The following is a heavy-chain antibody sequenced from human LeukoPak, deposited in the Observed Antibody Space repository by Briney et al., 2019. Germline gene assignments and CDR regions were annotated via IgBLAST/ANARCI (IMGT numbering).Heavy chain of an antibody. CDR1: GGSFSGYY. CDR2: INHSGST. J-gene: IGHJ1*01. V-gene: IGHV4-34*01. Sequence: SETLSLTCAVYGGSFSGYYWNWIRQPPGKGLEWIGEINHSGSTNYNPSLKSRVTISVDTSKNQFSLKLSSVTAADTAVYYCARAGISGWGYFQHWGQGTLVTVSS. D-gene: IGHD6-19*01. CDR3: ARAGISGWGYFQH.